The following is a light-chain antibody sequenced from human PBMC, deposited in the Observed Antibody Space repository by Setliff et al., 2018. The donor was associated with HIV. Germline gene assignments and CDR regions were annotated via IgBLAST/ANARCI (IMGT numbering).Light chain of an antibody. CDR1: SGDVGNYNV. V-gene: IGLV2-23*02. CDR2: EVS. Sequence: QSVLTQPASVSGSPGQSITISCTGTSGDVGNYNVVSWYQQHPGKAPKVMIYEVSKRPSGISTRFSGSKSGNTASLTISGLQAEDEADYYCCSYAGSSTSYVFGTGTKVTVL. J-gene: IGLJ1*01. CDR3: CSYAGSSTSYV.